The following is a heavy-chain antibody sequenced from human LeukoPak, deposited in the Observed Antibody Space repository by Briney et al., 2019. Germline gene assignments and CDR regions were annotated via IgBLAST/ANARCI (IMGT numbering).Heavy chain of an antibody. D-gene: IGHD3-9*01. CDR3: ARSGLHYDILTGYHTTPFDY. Sequence: GGSLRLSCAASGFTFSSYSMNWVRQAPGKGLEWVSYISSSSTIYYADSVKGRFTISRDNAKNSLYLQMNSLRDEDTAVYYCARSGLHYDILTGYHTTPFDYWGQGTLVTVSS. CDR1: GFTFSSYS. CDR2: ISSSSTI. V-gene: IGHV3-48*02. J-gene: IGHJ4*02.